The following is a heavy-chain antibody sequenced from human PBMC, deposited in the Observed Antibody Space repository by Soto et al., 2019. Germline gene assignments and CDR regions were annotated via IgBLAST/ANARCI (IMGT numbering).Heavy chain of an antibody. CDR2: VSHSGNA. CDR1: GASITSHY. D-gene: IGHD3-10*01. CDR3: ARHLRQETLNMVRGRLETSYSDYGMDV. V-gene: IGHV4-59*08. J-gene: IGHJ6*02. Sequence: SETLSLTCIVSGASITSHYWTWIRQHPGKGLEGIGHVSHSGNANYDPSLRGRLTISFDTSRNQFSLQVFSVTAADTDVYYCARHLRQETLNMVRGRLETSYSDYGMDVWGQGTTVTVSS.